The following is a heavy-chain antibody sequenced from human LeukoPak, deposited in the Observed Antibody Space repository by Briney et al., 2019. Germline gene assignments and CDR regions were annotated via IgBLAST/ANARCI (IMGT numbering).Heavy chain of an antibody. D-gene: IGHD3-22*01. V-gene: IGHV3-30*04. Sequence: AGGSLRLSCAASGFTFSSYAMHWVRQAPGKGLEWVAVISYDGSNKYYADSVKGRFTISRDNSKNTLYLQMNSLRAEDTAVYYCARDDSSGYFTHFDYWGQGTLVTVSS. CDR1: GFTFSSYA. CDR2: ISYDGSNK. J-gene: IGHJ4*02. CDR3: ARDDSSGYFTHFDY.